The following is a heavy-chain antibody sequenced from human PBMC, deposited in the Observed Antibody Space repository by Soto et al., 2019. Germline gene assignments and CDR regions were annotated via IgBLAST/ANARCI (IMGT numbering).Heavy chain of an antibody. CDR2: IKSKTDGGTT. Sequence: PGGSLRLSCAASGFTFSNAWMNWVRQAPGKGLEWVGRIKSKTDGGTTDYAAPVKGRFTISRDDSKNTLYLQMNSLKTEDTAVYYCTTDGAHYDFWPGVYYYGMDVWGQGTTVTVSS. D-gene: IGHD3-3*01. V-gene: IGHV3-15*07. CDR3: TTDGAHYDFWPGVYYYGMDV. CDR1: GFTFSNAW. J-gene: IGHJ6*02.